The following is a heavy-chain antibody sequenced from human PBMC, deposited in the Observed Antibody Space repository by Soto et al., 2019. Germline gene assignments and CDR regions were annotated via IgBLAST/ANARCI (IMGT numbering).Heavy chain of an antibody. Sequence: GGSLRLSCAASGFTFSSYAMSWVRQAPGKGLEWVSYISSSSSTIYYADSVKGRFTISRDNAKNSLYLQMNSLRAEDTAVYYCARDENYDFLGGYRPYSSDNYMDFRGNGLPVSV. CDR3: ARDENYDFLGGYRPYSSDNYMDF. CDR2: ISSSSSTI. D-gene: IGHD3-3*01. V-gene: IGHV3-48*01. J-gene: IGHJ6*03. CDR1: GFTFSSYA.